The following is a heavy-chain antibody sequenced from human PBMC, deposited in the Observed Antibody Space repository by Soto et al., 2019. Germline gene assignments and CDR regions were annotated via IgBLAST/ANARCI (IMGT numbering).Heavy chain of an antibody. Sequence: GGSLRLSCAASGFTFSSYSMNWVRQAPGKGLEWVSSISSSSSYIYYADSVKGRFTISRDNAKNSLYLQMNSLRAEDTAVYYCARAGEQYYDFWSGYKGEHYYYGMDVWGQGTTVTVSS. CDR1: GFTFSSYS. CDR2: ISSSSSYI. D-gene: IGHD3-3*01. J-gene: IGHJ6*02. V-gene: IGHV3-21*01. CDR3: ARAGEQYYDFWSGYKGEHYYYGMDV.